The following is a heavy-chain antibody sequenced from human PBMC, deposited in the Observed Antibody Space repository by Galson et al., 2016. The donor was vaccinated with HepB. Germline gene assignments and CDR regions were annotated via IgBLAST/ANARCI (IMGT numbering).Heavy chain of an antibody. J-gene: IGHJ4*02. CDR2: TYYRSQWYN. Sequence: AISGDSVGSYSSAWDWIRQSPSKGLEWLGRTYYRSQWYNDYAVSVKSRIIIKADTSKNLFSLQLNSVTPEDTAMYYSARDRGSAQYFFDSWGQGTLVTVSS. CDR1: GDSVGSYSSA. V-gene: IGHV6-1*01. CDR3: ARDRGSAQYFFDS.